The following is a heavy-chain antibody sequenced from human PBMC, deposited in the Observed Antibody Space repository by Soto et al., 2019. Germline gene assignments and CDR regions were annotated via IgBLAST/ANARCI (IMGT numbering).Heavy chain of an antibody. D-gene: IGHD2-2*01. CDR2: MHGGSSVI. J-gene: IGHJ4*02. V-gene: IGHV3-48*04. CDR3: AIVTRVRPADSAFDY. CDR1: GFTLGPKG. Sequence: LGGSLRLSCAASGFTLGPKGMTGAGLAPGKGSEWISYMHGGSSVIYYADSVKGRFTISRDDAKNSLSLQMNNLRAEDTAVYYCAIVTRVRPADSAFDYWGQGTLVTVSS.